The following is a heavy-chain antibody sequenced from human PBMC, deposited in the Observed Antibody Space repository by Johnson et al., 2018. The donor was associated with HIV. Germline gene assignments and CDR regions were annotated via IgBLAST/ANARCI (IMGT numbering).Heavy chain of an antibody. CDR3: SKGDLVVVVGAMLLPLHDAFDI. V-gene: IGHV3-15*01. Sequence: VQLVESGGGLVQPGGSLRLSCEASGFSFSNAWMNWVRQAPGKGLEWVGRIKSETDGGTTDYAPPVKGRFTISRDDSQNMLFLKMNSLKTEDTSQYYCSKGDLVVVVGAMLLPLHDAFDIWGQGTMVTVSS. CDR2: IKSETDGGTT. J-gene: IGHJ3*02. CDR1: GFSFSNAW. D-gene: IGHD2-15*01.